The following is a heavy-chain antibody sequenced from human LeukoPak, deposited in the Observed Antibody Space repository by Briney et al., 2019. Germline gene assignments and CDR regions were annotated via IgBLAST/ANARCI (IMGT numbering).Heavy chain of an antibody. J-gene: IGHJ4*02. CDR3: ARVGYYYDSSGSPHSTFDY. CDR2: IYYTGNT. Sequence: SETLSLTCNVSRDSISNYYWSWIRQSPGKGLEWIGYIYYTGNTNYNPSLKSRVTISVDTSKNQFSLRLSSVTAADTAVYYCARVGYYYDSSGSPHSTFDYWGQGTLVTVSS. CDR1: RDSISNYY. V-gene: IGHV4-59*08. D-gene: IGHD3-22*01.